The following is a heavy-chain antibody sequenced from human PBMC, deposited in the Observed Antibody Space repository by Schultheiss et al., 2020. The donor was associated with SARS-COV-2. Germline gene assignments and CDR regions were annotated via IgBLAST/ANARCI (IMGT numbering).Heavy chain of an antibody. CDR3: ARDQGECSSTSCYFDYYYYYMDV. D-gene: IGHD2-2*01. J-gene: IGHJ6*03. V-gene: IGHV4-34*01. CDR1: GGSFSGYY. CDR2: INHSGST. Sequence: SETLSLTCAVYGGSFSGYYWSWIRQPPGKGLEWIGEINHSGSTNYNPSLKSRVTISVDTSKNQFSLKLSSVTAEDTAVYYCARDQGECSSTSCYFDYYYYYMDVWGKGTTVTVSS.